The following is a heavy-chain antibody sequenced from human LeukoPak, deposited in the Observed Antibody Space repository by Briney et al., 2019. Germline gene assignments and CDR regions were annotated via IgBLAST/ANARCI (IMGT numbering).Heavy chain of an antibody. V-gene: IGHV3-53*01. D-gene: IGHD1-14*01. CDR2: IYSGGST. Sequence: PGGSLRLSCAASGFTVSSNYLSWVRQAPGKGLEWVSVIYSGGSTYYADSVKGRFTISRDNSKNTLYLQTNSLRAEDTAVYYCARSPTPVYSDYWGQGTLVTVSS. J-gene: IGHJ4*02. CDR1: GFTVSSNY. CDR3: ARSPTPVYSDY.